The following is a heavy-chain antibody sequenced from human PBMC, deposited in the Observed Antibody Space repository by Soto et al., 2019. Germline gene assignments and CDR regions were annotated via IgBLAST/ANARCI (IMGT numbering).Heavy chain of an antibody. CDR3: ARDLDYYDSSGYPRGPHWFDP. J-gene: IGHJ5*02. V-gene: IGHV1-2*02. Sequence: ASVKVSCKASGYTFTGYYMHWVRQAPGQGLEWMGWINPNSGGTNYAQKFQGRVTITADKSTSTAYMELSSLRSEDTAVYYCARDLDYYDSSGYPRGPHWFDPWGQGTLVTVSP. CDR2: INPNSGGT. CDR1: GYTFTGYY. D-gene: IGHD3-22*01.